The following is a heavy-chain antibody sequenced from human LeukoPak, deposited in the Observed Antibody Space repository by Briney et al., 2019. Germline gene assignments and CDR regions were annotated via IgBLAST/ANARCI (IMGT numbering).Heavy chain of an antibody. CDR2: IYHSGST. CDR1: GGSISSYY. J-gene: IGHJ4*02. V-gene: IGHV4-59*08. CDR3: ASLGGYDILTGYPSYYFDY. D-gene: IGHD3-9*01. Sequence: SETLSLTCTVSGGSISSYYWSWIRQPPGKGLEWIGYIYHSGSTNYNPSLKSRVTISVDTSKNQFSLKLSSVTAADTAVYYCASLGGYDILTGYPSYYFDYWGQGTLVTVSS.